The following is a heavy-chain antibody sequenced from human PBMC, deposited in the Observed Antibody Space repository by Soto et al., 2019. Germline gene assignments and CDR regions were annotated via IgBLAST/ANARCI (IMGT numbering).Heavy chain of an antibody. Sequence: SETLSLTCTVSGASITGTSYWSWIRQPAGKGLEWIGRFSLSGTTNYNPSLRSRVTMSADVSKNQFSLRLTSVTAADTAVYYCATYGGDTGRFDFWGQGTLVTVSS. D-gene: IGHD4-17*01. CDR1: GASITGTSY. V-gene: IGHV4-4*07. CDR2: FSLSGTT. J-gene: IGHJ4*02. CDR3: ATYGGDTGRFDF.